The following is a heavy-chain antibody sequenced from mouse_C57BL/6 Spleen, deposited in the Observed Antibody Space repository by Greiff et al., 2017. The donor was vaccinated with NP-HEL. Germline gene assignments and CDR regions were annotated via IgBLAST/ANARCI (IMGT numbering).Heavy chain of an antibody. D-gene: IGHD2-1*01. J-gene: IGHJ4*01. CDR2: IDPSDSET. V-gene: IGHV1-52*01. CDR3: ACYGKRGFYAMDY. CDR1: GYTFTSYW. Sequence: QVQLKQPGAELVRPGSSVKLSCKASGYTFTSYWMHWVKQRPIQGLEWIGNIDPSDSETHYNQKFKDKATLTVDKSSSTAYMQLSSLTSEDSAVYYCACYGKRGFYAMDYWGQGTSVTVSS.